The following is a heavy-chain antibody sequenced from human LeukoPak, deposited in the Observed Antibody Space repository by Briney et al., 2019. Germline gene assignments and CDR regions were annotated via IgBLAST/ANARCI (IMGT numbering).Heavy chain of an antibody. CDR2: IYYRRST. V-gene: IGHV4-30-4*01. CDR1: GGSISCGDYY. J-gene: IGHJ6*03. CDR3: ARVPYYYYYMDV. Sequence: SESLSLTCTVSGGSISCGDYYWEWFRQPRGKGLEWIGYIYYRRSTYYNPSLQSRVSISVDTSKNQFSLKLSSVTSADTAAYYCARVPYYYYYMDVCGEGTTVTVSS.